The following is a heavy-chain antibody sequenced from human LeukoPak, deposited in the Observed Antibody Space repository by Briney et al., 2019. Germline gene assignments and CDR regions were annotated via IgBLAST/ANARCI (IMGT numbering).Heavy chain of an antibody. Sequence: GGSLRLSCAASGFTFSSYSMNWVRQAPGKGLEWVSSISSSSSYIYYADSVKGRFTISRDSAKNSLYLQMNSLRAEDTAVYYCARDLGLVVAGSHYGMDVWGQGTAVTVSS. V-gene: IGHV3-21*01. CDR3: ARDLGLVVAGSHYGMDV. D-gene: IGHD2-15*01. J-gene: IGHJ6*02. CDR2: ISSSSSYI. CDR1: GFTFSSYS.